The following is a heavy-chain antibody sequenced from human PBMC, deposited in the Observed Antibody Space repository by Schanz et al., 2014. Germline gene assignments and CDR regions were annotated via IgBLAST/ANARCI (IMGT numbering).Heavy chain of an antibody. CDR1: GGSISSGVW. V-gene: IGHV4-4*02. CDR2: IFHSGTT. CDR3: AREGPGDYYGMDV. Sequence: QVQLQESGPGLVKPSGTLSLTCVVSGGSISSGVWWTWARQSPGKGLEWIGEIFHSGTTNYNPSLESRVTISVDKSKNHFSLILSSMPAADTAVYYCAREGPGDYYGMDVWGQGRTVIVSS. J-gene: IGHJ6*02.